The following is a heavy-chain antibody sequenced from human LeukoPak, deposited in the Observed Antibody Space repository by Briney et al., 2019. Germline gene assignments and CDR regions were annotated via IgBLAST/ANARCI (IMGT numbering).Heavy chain of an antibody. CDR2: IDGGGVKT. D-gene: IGHD4-11*01. V-gene: IGHV3-23*01. CDR3: AKGVSGPQYYFHY. CDR1: GFTFSTSA. Sequence: GESLRLSCAASGFTFSTSAMRWVRQAPGKGLEWVSSIDGGGVKTYYADSVKGRFTISRDNSKNTLYLQMNSLRAEDTAVYYCAKGVSGPQYYFHYWGQGTLVTVSS. J-gene: IGHJ4*02.